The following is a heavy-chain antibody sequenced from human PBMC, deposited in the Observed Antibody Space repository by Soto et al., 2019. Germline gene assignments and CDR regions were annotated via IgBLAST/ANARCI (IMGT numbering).Heavy chain of an antibody. Sequence: QVQLVQSGAEVKRPGSSVKVSCQTSGGTFRTYTINWVRQATGQVPEWMGRIIPILDVANYEEKFEGRVTITADKSTRTAHMISRNMTTEETAVDYCARSIQEDIGVAGAKDIWFDPWGQGTLVTVSS. J-gene: IGHJ5*02. CDR3: ARSIQEDIGVAGAKDIWFDP. V-gene: IGHV1-69*02. CDR2: IIPILDVA. D-gene: IGHD2-15*01. CDR1: GGTFRTYT.